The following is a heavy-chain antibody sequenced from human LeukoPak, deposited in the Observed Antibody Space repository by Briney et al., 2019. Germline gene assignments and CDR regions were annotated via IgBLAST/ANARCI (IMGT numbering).Heavy chain of an antibody. CDR2: IWYDGSNK. CDR1: GFTVSSNY. D-gene: IGHD3-3*02. CDR3: ARAALSNVDY. J-gene: IGHJ4*02. Sequence: GGSLRLSCAASGFTVSSNYMSWVRQAPGKGLEWVAVIWYDGSNKYYADSVKGRFTISRDNSKNTLYLQMNSLRAEDTAVYYCARAALSNVDYWGQGTLVTVSS. V-gene: IGHV3-33*08.